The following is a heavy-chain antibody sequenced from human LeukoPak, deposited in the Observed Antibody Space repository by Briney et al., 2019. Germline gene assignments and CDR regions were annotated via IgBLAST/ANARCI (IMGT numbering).Heavy chain of an antibody. V-gene: IGHV1-69*13. CDR2: IITIFGTA. D-gene: IGHD5-18*01. J-gene: IGHJ5*02. CDR3: ARDHGIQLWPSQYNWFDP. Sequence: AAVKVSCKASGGTFSSYAISWVRQAPGQGLEWMGGIITIFGTANYAQKFQGRVTITADESTSTAYMELSSLRSEDTAVYYCARDHGIQLWPSQYNWFDPWGQGTLVTVSS. CDR1: GGTFSSYA.